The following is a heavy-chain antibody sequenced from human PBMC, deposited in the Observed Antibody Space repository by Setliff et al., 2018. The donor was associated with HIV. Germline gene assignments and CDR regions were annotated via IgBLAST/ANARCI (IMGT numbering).Heavy chain of an antibody. CDR3: ARVGDFYDTSGYSSVLDAFDI. V-gene: IGHV4-34*01. Sequence: SETLSLTCAVYGGSFSGYFWTWIRQPPQKRLEWIGEINHSGDTNYNPSLKSRVTISADTSKNQFSLKLSSVTAADTAVYYCARVGDFYDTSGYSSVLDAFDIWGQGTMVTVSS. J-gene: IGHJ3*02. CDR2: INHSGDT. CDR1: GGSFSGYF. D-gene: IGHD3-22*01.